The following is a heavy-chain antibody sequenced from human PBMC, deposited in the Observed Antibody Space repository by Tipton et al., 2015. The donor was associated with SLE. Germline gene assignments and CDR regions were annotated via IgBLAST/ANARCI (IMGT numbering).Heavy chain of an antibody. CDR2: IYYSGST. J-gene: IGHJ3*02. Sequence: TLSLTCTVSGGSISSYYWSWIRQPPGKGLEWIGYIYYSGSTNYNPSLKSRVTISVDTSKNQFPLKLSSVTAADTAVYYCASGGVGATPGAFDIWGQGTMVTVSS. D-gene: IGHD1-26*01. CDR3: ASGGVGATPGAFDI. V-gene: IGHV4-59*01. CDR1: GGSISSYY.